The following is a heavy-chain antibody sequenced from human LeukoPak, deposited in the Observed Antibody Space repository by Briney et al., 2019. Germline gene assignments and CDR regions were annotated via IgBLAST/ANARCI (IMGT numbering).Heavy chain of an antibody. CDR2: IYHSGST. Sequence: SETLSLTCTVSSYSIGSGYSWGWIRQPPGEGLEWIGSIYHSGSTYYNPSLKSRVTISVDTSKNQFSLKLSSVTAADTAVYYCAREGYDSSGYVDYWGQGTLVTVSS. J-gene: IGHJ4*02. CDR3: AREGYDSSGYVDY. D-gene: IGHD3-22*01. V-gene: IGHV4-38-2*02. CDR1: SYSIGSGYS.